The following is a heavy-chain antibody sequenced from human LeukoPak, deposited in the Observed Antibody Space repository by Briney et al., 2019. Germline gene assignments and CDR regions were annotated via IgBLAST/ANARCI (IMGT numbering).Heavy chain of an antibody. CDR1: GVSISNYY. D-gene: IGHD2-2*01. CDR2: VYHTGST. CDR3: AREASSYADY. V-gene: IGHV4-59*12. J-gene: IGHJ4*02. Sequence: PSETLSLTCTVSGVSISNYYWSWIRQPPGKGLEWIGFVYHTGSTNYNPSLKSRVTMSVDTSKNQFSLNLTSVTAADTAVYYCAREASSYADYWGQGTLVTVSS.